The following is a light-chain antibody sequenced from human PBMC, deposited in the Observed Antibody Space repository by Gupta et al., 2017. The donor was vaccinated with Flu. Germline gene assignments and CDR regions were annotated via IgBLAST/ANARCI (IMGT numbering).Light chain of an antibody. CDR1: QSVTNN. CDR3: QHYNKWL. CDR2: DAS. V-gene: IGKV3-15*01. Sequence: EIVMTQSPATLSVSPGERATLSCRASQSVTNNLAWFQQKPGQAPRLLIYDASTRATGIPARFSGSGSGTEFTLTISSLQSEDFAVYYCQHYNKWLFGGGTKVEMK. J-gene: IGKJ4*01.